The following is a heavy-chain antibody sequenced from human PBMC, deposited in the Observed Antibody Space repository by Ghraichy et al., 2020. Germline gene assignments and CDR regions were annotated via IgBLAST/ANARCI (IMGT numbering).Heavy chain of an antibody. CDR1: GFTFSDYC. J-gene: IGHJ1*01. CDR2: ISDAGTI. CDR3: VKRSSYPEYFQH. Sequence: GGSLRLSCAASGFTFSDYCLSWVRQAPGKGLEWVACISDAGTIYYADSVKGRFSISRDNSKNTVYLQMISLRAEDTAMYYCVKRSSYPEYFQHWGQCALVTVSS. V-gene: IGHV3-23*01.